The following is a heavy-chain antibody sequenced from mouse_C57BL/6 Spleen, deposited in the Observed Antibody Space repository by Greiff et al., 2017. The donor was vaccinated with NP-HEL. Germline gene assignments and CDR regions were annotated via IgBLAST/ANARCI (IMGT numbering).Heavy chain of an antibody. Sequence: QVQLKQPGAELVMPGASVKLSCKASGYTFTSYWMHWVKQRPGQGLEWIGEIDPSDSYTNYNQKFKGKSTLTVDKSSSTAYMQLSSLTSEDSAVYYCARVNSSAYCGQGTLVTVSA. CDR3: ARVNSSAY. V-gene: IGHV1-69*01. CDR1: GYTFTSYW. D-gene: IGHD4-1*02. CDR2: IDPSDSYT. J-gene: IGHJ3*01.